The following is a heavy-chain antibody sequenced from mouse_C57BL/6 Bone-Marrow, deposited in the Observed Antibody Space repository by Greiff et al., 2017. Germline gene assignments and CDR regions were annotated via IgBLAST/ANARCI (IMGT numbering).Heavy chain of an antibody. V-gene: IGHV1-15*01. J-gene: IGHJ1*03. CDR1: GYTFTDYE. Sequence: QVHVKQSGAELVRPGASVTLSCKASGYTFTDYEMHWVKQTPVHGLEWIGAIDPETGGTAYNQKFKGKAILTADKSSSTAYMELRSLTSEDSAVYYCTRCRYYYGPHWYFDVWGTGTTVTVSS. D-gene: IGHD1-1*01. CDR2: IDPETGGT. CDR3: TRCRYYYGPHWYFDV.